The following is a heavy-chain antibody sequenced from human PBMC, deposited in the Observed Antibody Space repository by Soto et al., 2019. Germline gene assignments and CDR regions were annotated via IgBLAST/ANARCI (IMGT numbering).Heavy chain of an antibody. D-gene: IGHD2-2*02. V-gene: IGHV4-59*08. J-gene: IGHJ5*02. CDR3: AIGYMDWFDP. CDR1: GGSISSYY. Sequence: LTCTVSGGSISSYYWSWIRVAPGKGLEWIGSVYHSGSTNYNPSLKSRVTILRDSSKAQFSLKLNSATAADTAVYYCAIGYMDWFDPWGQGTLVTVSS. CDR2: VYHSGST.